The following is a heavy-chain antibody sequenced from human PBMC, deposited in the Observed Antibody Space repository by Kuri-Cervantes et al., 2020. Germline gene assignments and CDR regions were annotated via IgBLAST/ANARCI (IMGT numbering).Heavy chain of an antibody. Sequence: SETLSLTCTVSGGSISSYYWSWIRQPAGKGLEWIGRIYTSGSTNYNPSLKSRVTMSVDTSKNQFSLKLSSVTAADTAVYYCARDRRYSSSWSFYGMDVWGQGTTVTVSS. D-gene: IGHD6-13*01. CDR2: IYTSGST. J-gene: IGHJ6*02. CDR1: GGSISSYY. V-gene: IGHV4-4*07. CDR3: ARDRRYSSSWSFYGMDV.